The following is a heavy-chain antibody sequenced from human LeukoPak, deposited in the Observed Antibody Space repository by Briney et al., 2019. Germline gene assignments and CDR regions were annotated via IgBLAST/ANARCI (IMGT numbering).Heavy chain of an antibody. V-gene: IGHV3-7*03. J-gene: IGHJ4*02. D-gene: IGHD5-18*01. Sequence: GGFLRLSCAASGFSFSSYWMNCVRDAPGKGLEGVANIKQDGSEKYYVDSVKGRFTISRDNAKNSLYLQMNSLRAEGTAVYYCASGGYSFFYWGQGTLVTVSS. CDR2: IKQDGSEK. CDR3: ASGGYSFFY. CDR1: GFSFSSYW.